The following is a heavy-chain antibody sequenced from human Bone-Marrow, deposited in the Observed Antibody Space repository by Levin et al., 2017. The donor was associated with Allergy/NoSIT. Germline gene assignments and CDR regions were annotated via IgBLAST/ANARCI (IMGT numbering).Heavy chain of an antibody. CDR2: IRSSSSYT. J-gene: IGHJ6*02. CDR3: ARESGQLGYYNYYGMDV. D-gene: IGHD6-13*01. Sequence: GGSLRLSCAASGFTISDYYMSWIRQAPGKGLEWVSYIRSSSSYTNHADFVEGRFTISMDNAQNSLFLQMNSLRAEDTAVYYCARESGQLGYYNYYGMDVWGQGTTVTVSS. V-gene: IGHV3-11*05. CDR1: GFTISDYY.